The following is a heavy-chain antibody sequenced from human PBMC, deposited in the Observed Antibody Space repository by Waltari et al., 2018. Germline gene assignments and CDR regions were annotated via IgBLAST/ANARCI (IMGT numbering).Heavy chain of an antibody. CDR1: GFAFNSYA. CDR2: ISFDGYNQ. Sequence: QVQLVESGGGVVQPGRSLRLSCAASGFAFNSYAIHRVRRAPGKGRGWVAVISFDGYNQNYADSVRGRFTISKDSSRRTVYLQMNSLRPDDTAVYYCARVGYCSSTGCYTSGAFDYWGQGTPVIVSS. J-gene: IGHJ4*02. CDR3: ARVGYCSSTGCYTSGAFDY. D-gene: IGHD2-2*02. V-gene: IGHV3-30-3*01.